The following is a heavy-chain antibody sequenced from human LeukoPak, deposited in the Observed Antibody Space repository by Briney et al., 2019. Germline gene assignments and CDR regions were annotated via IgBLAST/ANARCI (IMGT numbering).Heavy chain of an antibody. Sequence: SETLSLTCTVSGDSVSNYYWSWIRQSPGKGLEWIAFMHPGGTTKYSPSLMSRVAMSVDTSNNQFSLTLTSLTAADTAVYYCARYGVVIASTFYYMDVWGERDRGHRLL. V-gene: IGHV4-59*02. CDR2: MHPGGTT. D-gene: IGHD2-15*01. CDR3: ARYGVVIASTFYYMDV. CDR1: GDSVSNYY. J-gene: IGHJ6*03.